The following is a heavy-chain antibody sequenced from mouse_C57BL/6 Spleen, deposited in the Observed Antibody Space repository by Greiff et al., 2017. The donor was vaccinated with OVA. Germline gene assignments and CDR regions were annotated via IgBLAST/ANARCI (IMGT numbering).Heavy chain of an antibody. J-gene: IGHJ4*01. Sequence: VQLKQSGPGLAKPSQTLSLTCSVTGYSITSDYWNWIRKFPGNKLEYMGYISYSGSTYYNPSLKSRISITRDTSKNQYYLQLNSVTTEDTATYYCARCHYGNYYAMDYWGQGTSVTVSS. V-gene: IGHV3-8*01. CDR3: ARCHYGNYYAMDY. CDR1: GYSITSDY. CDR2: ISYSGST. D-gene: IGHD2-1*01.